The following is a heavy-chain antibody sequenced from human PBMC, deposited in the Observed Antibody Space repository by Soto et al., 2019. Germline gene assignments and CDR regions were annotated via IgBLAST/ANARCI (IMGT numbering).Heavy chain of an antibody. Sequence: ASVKVSCKTSGYIFIHHYIHWVRQAPGQGLEWMGIINPTVGKLDYPRKFQGRLTMTTDTSTSTVYMELSSLRSEDTAVYYCARCYYYDSSGYYFHAFDIWGQGTMVTVSS. CDR1: GYIFIHHY. D-gene: IGHD3-22*01. J-gene: IGHJ3*02. CDR3: ARCYYYDSSGYYFHAFDI. CDR2: INPTVGKL. V-gene: IGHV1-46*01.